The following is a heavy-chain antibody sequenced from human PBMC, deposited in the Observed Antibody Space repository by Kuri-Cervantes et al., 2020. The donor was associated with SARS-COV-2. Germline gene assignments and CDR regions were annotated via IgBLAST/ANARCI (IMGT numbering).Heavy chain of an antibody. D-gene: IGHD3-16*01. Sequence: SVKVSCRASGGTFSSYAISWVRQAPGQGLEWMGGIIPIFGTANYAQKFQGRVTITTDESTSTAYMELSSLRSEDTAVYYCASLGDAGDLSPPFDYWGQGTLVTVSS. J-gene: IGHJ4*02. V-gene: IGHV1-69*05. CDR3: ASLGDAGDLSPPFDY. CDR1: GGTFSSYA. CDR2: IIPIFGTA.